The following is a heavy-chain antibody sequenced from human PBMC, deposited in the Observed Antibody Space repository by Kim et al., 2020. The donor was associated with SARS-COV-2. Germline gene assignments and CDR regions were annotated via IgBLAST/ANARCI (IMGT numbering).Heavy chain of an antibody. CDR2: ISAYNGNT. Sequence: ASVKVSCKASGYTFTSYGISWVRQAPGQGLEWMGWISAYNGNTNYAQKLQGRVTMTTDTSTSTAYMELRSLRSDDTAVYYCARDEIGYYDPPPLFDYWGQGTLVTVSS. D-gene: IGHD3-22*01. CDR1: GYTFTSYG. J-gene: IGHJ4*02. V-gene: IGHV1-18*01. CDR3: ARDEIGYYDPPPLFDY.